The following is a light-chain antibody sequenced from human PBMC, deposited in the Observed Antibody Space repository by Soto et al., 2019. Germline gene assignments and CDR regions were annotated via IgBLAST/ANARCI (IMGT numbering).Light chain of an antibody. CDR1: QSVKSN. V-gene: IGKV3-15*01. J-gene: IGKJ1*01. CDR2: AAS. CDR3: QQYNNWPKT. Sequence: EIVMTQSPATLSASPGERATISCRASQSVKSNLAWYQQKPGQAPRLLIYAASTRATGVPSRFSGSGSGTEFTLTISSLQSEDFAVYYCQQYNNWPKTFGQGTKVEIK.